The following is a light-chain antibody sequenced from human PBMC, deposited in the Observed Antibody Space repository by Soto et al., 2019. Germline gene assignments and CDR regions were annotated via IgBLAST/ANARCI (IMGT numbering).Light chain of an antibody. CDR3: KQYNSDHYN. V-gene: IGKV1-5*01. CDR2: DAS. J-gene: IGKJ2*01. Sequence: DIQMTQSPSTLSASVGDRATITCRASQSISSWLAWYQQKPGKAPKLLIYDASSLESGVHSRFSSSGSGKANTLTIRSLQPDDFATYYNKQYNSDHYNCGQGTKVEIK. CDR1: QSISSW.